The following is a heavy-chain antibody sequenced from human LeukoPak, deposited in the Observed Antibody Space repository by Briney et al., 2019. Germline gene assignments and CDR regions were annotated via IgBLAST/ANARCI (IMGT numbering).Heavy chain of an antibody. CDR1: GFTFDEYA. Sequence: GGSLRLSCAASGFTFDEYAIHWVRQAPGKGLEWVSGISWKSGIIGYADSVKGRFTISRDNAKNSLYLQMNSLGAEDTALYYCAKDKSHSSWTSRYYYYALDVWGQGTTVTVSS. D-gene: IGHD6-19*01. J-gene: IGHJ6*02. CDR3: AKDKSHSSWTSRYYYYALDV. CDR2: ISWKSGII. V-gene: IGHV3-9*01.